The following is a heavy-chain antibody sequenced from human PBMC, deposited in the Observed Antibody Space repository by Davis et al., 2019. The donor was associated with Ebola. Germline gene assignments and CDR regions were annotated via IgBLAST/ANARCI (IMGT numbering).Heavy chain of an antibody. J-gene: IGHJ4*02. Sequence: GGSLRLSCAASGFTFSSYDMHWVRQATGKGLEWVSAIGTAGDTYYPGSVKGRFTISRDNSKNTLYLQLGSLRIEDTAVYYCVKAGSEYELISPFFDSWGQGTLVSVSA. CDR3: VKAGSEYELISPFFDS. V-gene: IGHV3-13*01. D-gene: IGHD1-14*01. CDR2: IGTAGDT. CDR1: GFTFSSYD.